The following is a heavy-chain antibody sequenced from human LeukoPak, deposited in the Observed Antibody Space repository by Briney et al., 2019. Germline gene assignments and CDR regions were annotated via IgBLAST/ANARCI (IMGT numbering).Heavy chain of an antibody. D-gene: IGHD3-22*01. V-gene: IGHV3-23*01. CDR1: GFTFSKYA. CDR2: ISGSDGNT. CDR3: AKSRWSDTSGYYYFDC. J-gene: IGHJ4*02. Sequence: PGGSLRLSCAASGFTFSKYAMSWVRQAPGKGLEWVSAISGSDGNTFYADSVKGRFSISRDNSKNTLYLQMNSLRAEDTAVYYCAKSRWSDTSGYYYFDCWGQGTLVTVSS.